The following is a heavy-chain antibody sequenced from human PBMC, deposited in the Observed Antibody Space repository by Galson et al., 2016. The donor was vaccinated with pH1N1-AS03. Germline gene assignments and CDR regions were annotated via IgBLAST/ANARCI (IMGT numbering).Heavy chain of an antibody. J-gene: IGHJ6*02. CDR2: IIPMYDKV. D-gene: IGHD3-3*01. Sequence: SVKVSCKASGCSFSRYGISWVRQAPGQGLEWMGRIIPMYDKVNNAQKFQGRVTITADKSTSTVYMELSSLRSDDTALYYCARNRVVTIQDAYGMDVWGQGTTVTVSS. CDR3: ARNRVVTIQDAYGMDV. V-gene: IGHV1-69*04. CDR1: GCSFSRYG.